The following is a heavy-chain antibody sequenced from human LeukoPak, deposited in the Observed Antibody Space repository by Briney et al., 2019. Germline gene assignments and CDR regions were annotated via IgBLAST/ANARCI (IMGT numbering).Heavy chain of an antibody. CDR2: IYYSGST. Sequence: SETLSLTCTVSGGSISSGGYYCSWIRQHPGKGLEWIGYIYYSGSTYYNPSLKSRVTISVDTSKNQFSLKLSSVTAADTAVYYCARSNYDILTGYSPYFDYWGQGTLVTVSS. CDR3: ARSNYDILTGYSPYFDY. D-gene: IGHD3-9*01. V-gene: IGHV4-31*03. J-gene: IGHJ4*02. CDR1: GGSISSGGYY.